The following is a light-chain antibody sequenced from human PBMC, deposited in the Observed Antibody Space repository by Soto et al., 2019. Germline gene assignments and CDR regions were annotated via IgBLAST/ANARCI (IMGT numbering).Light chain of an antibody. CDR1: QSVSSD. Sequence: EVVLTQSPGTLSLSPGERATLSCRASQSVSSDLAWYQQKPGQAPRLLISGASSRATGIPDRFSGSGSGTDFTLTISRLEPEDFALYYCQQYGPSPITFGQGTRLEIK. CDR2: GAS. V-gene: IGKV3-20*01. CDR3: QQYGPSPIT. J-gene: IGKJ5*01.